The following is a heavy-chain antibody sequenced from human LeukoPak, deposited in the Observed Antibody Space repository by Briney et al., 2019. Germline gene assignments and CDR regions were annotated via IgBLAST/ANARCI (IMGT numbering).Heavy chain of an antibody. D-gene: IGHD4-17*01. CDR1: GFTFSSYA. CDR2: ISYDGSNK. Sequence: GRSLRLSCAASGFTFSSYAMHWVRQAPGKGLEWVAVISYDGSNKFYADSVKGRFTISRDNSKNTLYLQMNSLRAEDTAVYYCARDPPYGDYESQYGMDVWGQGTTVTVSS. J-gene: IGHJ6*02. V-gene: IGHV3-30*04. CDR3: ARDPPYGDYESQYGMDV.